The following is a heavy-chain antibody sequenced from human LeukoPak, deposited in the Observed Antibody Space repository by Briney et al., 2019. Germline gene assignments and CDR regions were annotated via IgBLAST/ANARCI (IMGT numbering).Heavy chain of an antibody. Sequence: SVNVSCKASVYTFPSYGISWVRQAPEQGLEWMGWISAYNGNTSYAQKLQGRVTMNTDTSTSTAYMELRSLRSDDTAVYYCARETTSAIFGPYYWGQGTMVTVSS. CDR2: ISAYNGNT. D-gene: IGHD3-3*01. CDR1: VYTFPSYG. V-gene: IGHV1-18*01. J-gene: IGHJ4*02. CDR3: ARETTSAIFGPYY.